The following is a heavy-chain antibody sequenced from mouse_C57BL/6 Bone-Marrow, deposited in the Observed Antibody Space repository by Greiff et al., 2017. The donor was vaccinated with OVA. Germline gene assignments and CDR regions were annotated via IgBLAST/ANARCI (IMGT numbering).Heavy chain of an antibody. CDR1: GYTFTSYW. Sequence: QVQLQQSGAELVKPGASVKLSCKASGYTFTSYWMHWVKQRPGQGLEWIGMIHPNSGSTNYNEKFKSKATLTVDKSSSTAYMQLSSLTSEDSAVYYCARRGTTVVVAAHYFDYWGQGTTLTVSS. J-gene: IGHJ2*01. D-gene: IGHD1-1*01. CDR2: IHPNSGST. V-gene: IGHV1-64*01. CDR3: ARRGTTVVVAAHYFDY.